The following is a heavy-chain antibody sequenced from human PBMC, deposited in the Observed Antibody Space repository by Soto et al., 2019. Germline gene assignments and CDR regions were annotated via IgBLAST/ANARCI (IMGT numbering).Heavy chain of an antibody. D-gene: IGHD6-13*01. Sequence: EVHLLESGGVLVQPGESLRLSCETSGFTFTNCVMTWVRQPPGTRLEWVSVITTNGHTDYADSVKGRFTISRDNSKNTVYLQMNSLRAEDTAIYYCAKGLLNGRWYAADWGQGTLVTVSS. CDR3: AKGLLNGRWYAAD. CDR1: GFTFTNCV. CDR2: ITTNGHT. V-gene: IGHV3-23*01. J-gene: IGHJ4*02.